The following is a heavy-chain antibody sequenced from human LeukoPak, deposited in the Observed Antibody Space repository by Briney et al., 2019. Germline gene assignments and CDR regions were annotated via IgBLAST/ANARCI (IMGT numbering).Heavy chain of an antibody. CDR2: INHSGST. Sequence: PSETLSLTCAVYGGSFSGYYWSWIRQPPGKGLEWIGEINHSGSTNYNPSLKSRVTISVDTSKNQFSLKLNSVTAADTAVYYCARIHYYDSSGFPWGQGTLVTVSS. J-gene: IGHJ5*02. CDR1: GGSFSGYY. V-gene: IGHV4-34*01. D-gene: IGHD3-22*01. CDR3: ARIHYYDSSGFP.